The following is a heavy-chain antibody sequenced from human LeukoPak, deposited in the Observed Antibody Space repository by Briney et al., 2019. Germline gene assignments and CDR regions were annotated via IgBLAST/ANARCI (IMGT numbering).Heavy chain of an antibody. V-gene: IGHV3-21*01. CDR3: ARAGVAGTPKYFQH. D-gene: IGHD6-19*01. CDR2: ISSSSSYI. Sequence: PGGSLRLSCAASGFTFSSYSMNWVRQAPGKGLEWVSSISSSSSYIYYADSVKGRFTISRDNAKNSLYLQMNSPRAEDTAVYYCARAGVAGTPKYFQHWGQGTLVTVSS. CDR1: GFTFSSYS. J-gene: IGHJ1*01.